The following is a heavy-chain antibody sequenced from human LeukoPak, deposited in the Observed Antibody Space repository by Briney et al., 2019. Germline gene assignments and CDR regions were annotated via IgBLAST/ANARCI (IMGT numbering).Heavy chain of an antibody. CDR3: ARGPLHGYYFDY. CDR2: IIPILDIA. V-gene: IGHV1-69*04. J-gene: IGHJ4*02. CDR1: GGTFSSYA. Sequence: GASVKVSCTASGGTFSSYAISWVRQAPGQGLEWMGRIIPILDIANYAQKFQGRVTITADKSTSTAYMELSSLRSEDTAVYYCARGPLHGYYFDYWGQGTLVTVSS.